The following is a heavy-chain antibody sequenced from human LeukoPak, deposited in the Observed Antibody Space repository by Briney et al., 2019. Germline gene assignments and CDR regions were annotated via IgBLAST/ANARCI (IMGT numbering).Heavy chain of an antibody. J-gene: IGHJ6*03. CDR3: AREGGSHYYYYYYMDV. CDR2: INPNSGGT. CDR1: GYTFTGYY. D-gene: IGHD1-26*01. V-gene: IGHV1-2*06. Sequence: ASVKASCKASGYTFTGYYMHWVRQAPGQGLEWMGRINPNSGGTNYAQKFQGRVTMTRDTSISTAYMELSRLRSDDTAVYYCAREGGSHYYYYYYMDVWGKGTTVTVSS.